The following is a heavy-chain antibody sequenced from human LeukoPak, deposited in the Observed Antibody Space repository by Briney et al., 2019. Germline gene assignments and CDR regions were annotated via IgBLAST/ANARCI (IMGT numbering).Heavy chain of an antibody. V-gene: IGHV3-7*03. CDR3: ASLLVAGVASVDY. CDR1: GFTFSSYS. CDR2: IKRDGSEK. Sequence: PGGSLRLSCAASGFTFSSYSMNWVRQAPGKGLEWVANIKRDGSEKHYVDSVKGRFTISRDNAKNSMFLQMNSLRAEDTAVYYCASLLVAGVASVDYWSQGTLVTVSS. D-gene: IGHD6-19*01. J-gene: IGHJ4*02.